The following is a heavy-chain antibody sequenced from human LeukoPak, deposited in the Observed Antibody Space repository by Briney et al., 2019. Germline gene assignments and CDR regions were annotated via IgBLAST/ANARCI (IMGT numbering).Heavy chain of an antibody. V-gene: IGHV4-59*08. D-gene: IGHD2-21*02. CDR1: GGSTSSYY. Sequence: SETLSLTCTVSGGSTSSYYWSWIRQPPGKGLEWIGYIYYSGSTNYNPSLKSRVTISVDTSKNQFSLKLSSVTAADTAVYYCARHRLAYCGGDCLDWFDPWGQGTLVTVSS. J-gene: IGHJ5*02. CDR2: IYYSGST. CDR3: ARHRLAYCGGDCLDWFDP.